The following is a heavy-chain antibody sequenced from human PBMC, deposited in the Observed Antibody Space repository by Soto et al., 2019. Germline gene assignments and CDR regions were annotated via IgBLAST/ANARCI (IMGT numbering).Heavy chain of an antibody. Sequence: QVQLVESGGGVVQPGRSLRLSCAASGFTFSNYAMHWVRQAPGKGLECVAVISYNGGNRFYRDYVKGRFTISRDNSKNPVHLQIGSLRDEDAAVYYCARGDREDTAVVIGVRPGEYGVDVWGQGTTVTVSS. D-gene: IGHD2-15*01. CDR2: ISYNGGNR. CDR1: GFTFSNYA. J-gene: IGHJ6*02. V-gene: IGHV3-30*04. CDR3: ARGDREDTAVVIGVRPGEYGVDV.